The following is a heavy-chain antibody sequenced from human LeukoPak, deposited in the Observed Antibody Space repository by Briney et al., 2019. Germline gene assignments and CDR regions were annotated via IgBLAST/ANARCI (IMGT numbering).Heavy chain of an antibody. Sequence: ASVKVSCKASGYTFTSYAMHWVRQAPGQRLEWMGWINAGNGKTKYSQKFQGRVTITRDTSASTAYMELSSLRSEDTAVYYCARGGNYDSSDYLDYWGQGTLVTVSS. D-gene: IGHD3-22*01. CDR2: INAGNGKT. J-gene: IGHJ4*02. V-gene: IGHV1-3*01. CDR3: ARGGNYDSSDYLDY. CDR1: GYTFTSYA.